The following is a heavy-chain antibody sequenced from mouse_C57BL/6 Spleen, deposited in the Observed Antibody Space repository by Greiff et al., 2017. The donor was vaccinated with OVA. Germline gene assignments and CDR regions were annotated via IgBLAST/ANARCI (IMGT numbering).Heavy chain of an antibody. CDR1: GYTFTSYW. J-gene: IGHJ2*01. D-gene: IGHD1-1*01. V-gene: IGHV1-69*01. CDR2: IDPSDSYT. CDR3: ARGYYYGSSPYYFGY. Sequence: QVQLKQPGAELVMPGASVKLSCKASGYTFTSYWMHWVKQRPGQGLEWIGEIDPSDSYTNYNQKFKGKSTLTVDKSSSTAYMQLSSLTSEDSAVYYCARGYYYGSSPYYFGYWGQGTTLTVSS.